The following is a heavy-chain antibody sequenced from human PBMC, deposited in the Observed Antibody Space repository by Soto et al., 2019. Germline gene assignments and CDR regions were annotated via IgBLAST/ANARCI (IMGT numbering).Heavy chain of an antibody. CDR2: ISSSSSYI. J-gene: IGHJ5*02. CDR3: ATDFWSGSRTEEFDP. Sequence: GGSLRLSCAASGFTFSSYSMNWVRQAPGKGLEWVSSISSSSSYIYYADSVKGRFTISRDNAKNSLYLQMDSLRAEDTAVYYCATDFWSGSRTEEFDPWGQGTLVTASS. D-gene: IGHD3-3*01. V-gene: IGHV3-21*01. CDR1: GFTFSSYS.